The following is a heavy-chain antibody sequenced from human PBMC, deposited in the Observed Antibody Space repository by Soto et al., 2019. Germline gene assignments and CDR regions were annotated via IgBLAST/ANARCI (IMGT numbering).Heavy chain of an antibody. CDR1: GYTFTNYG. Sequence: QVQLVQSGSEVKKPGASVKVSCKASGYTFTNYGMSWVRQAPGQGLEGMGGISAYNGNTNHAQNFQGRVTMTTDTSTNTAYMELRSLRSDDTAVYYCARCYCSVGSCYSCWHFDLWGRGALVTVSS. D-gene: IGHD2-15*01. J-gene: IGHJ2*01. CDR2: ISAYNGNT. V-gene: IGHV1-18*01. CDR3: ARCYCSVGSCYSCWHFDL.